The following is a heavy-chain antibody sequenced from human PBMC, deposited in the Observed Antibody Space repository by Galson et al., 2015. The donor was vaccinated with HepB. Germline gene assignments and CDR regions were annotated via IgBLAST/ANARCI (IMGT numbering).Heavy chain of an antibody. CDR1: GGSFSGYY. D-gene: IGHD5-18*01. CDR3: ARGGRRYSYGDAFDI. J-gene: IGHJ3*02. CDR2: INHSGST. Sequence: LSLTCAVYGGSFSGYYWSWIRQPPGKGLEWIGEINHSGSTNYNPSLKSRVTISVDTSKNQFSLKLSSVTAADTAVYYCARGGRRYSYGDAFDIWGQGTMVTVSS. V-gene: IGHV4-34*01.